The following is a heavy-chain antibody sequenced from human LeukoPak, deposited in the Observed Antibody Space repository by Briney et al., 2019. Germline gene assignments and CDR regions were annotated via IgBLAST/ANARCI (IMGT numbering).Heavy chain of an antibody. D-gene: IGHD6-6*01. Sequence: SETLSLTCTVSGGSISTYYWSWIRQHPGKGLEWIGYIYYSGSTYCIPSLKSRVTISVDTSRNQFSLKLSSVTAADTAVYYCARVKSSSSNWYFDLWGRGTLVTVSS. CDR1: GGSISTYY. V-gene: IGHV4-59*06. CDR3: ARVKSSSSNWYFDL. J-gene: IGHJ2*01. CDR2: IYYSGST.